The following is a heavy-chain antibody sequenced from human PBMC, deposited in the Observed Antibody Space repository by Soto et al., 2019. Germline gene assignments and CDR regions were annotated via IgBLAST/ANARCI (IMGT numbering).Heavy chain of an antibody. CDR3: ARDPRMAIVKD. CDR1: GGSISSSDW. D-gene: IGHD5-12*01. V-gene: IGHV4-4*02. CDR2: VYHHGNT. J-gene: IGHJ4*02. Sequence: QVQLQESGPGLVKPSGTLSLTCAVSGGSISSSDWWSWVRQLPGKGLEWIGEVYHHGNTNYNPSPKTRDTMAVDQCKKLFCLRLSSVTAAYTAGYYFARDPRMAIVKDWGQGTLVTVSS.